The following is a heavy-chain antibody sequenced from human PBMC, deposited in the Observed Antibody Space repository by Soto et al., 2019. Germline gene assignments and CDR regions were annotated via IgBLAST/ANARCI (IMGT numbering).Heavy chain of an antibody. CDR2: ISAYNGNT. V-gene: IGHV1-18*01. D-gene: IGHD6-19*01. CDR1: GYTFTSYG. Sequence: ASVKVSCRASGYTFTSYGIGWVRQAPGQGLEWMGWISAYNGNTNYAQKLQGRVTMTTDTSTSTAYMELRSLRSDDTAVYYCARVYSSRWRYGMDVCGQGATVTVSS. J-gene: IGHJ6*02. CDR3: ARVYSSRWRYGMDV.